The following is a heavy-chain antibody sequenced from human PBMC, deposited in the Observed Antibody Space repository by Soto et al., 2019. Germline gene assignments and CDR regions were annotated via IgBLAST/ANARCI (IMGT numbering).Heavy chain of an antibody. CDR3: ARNRCDTASCYECDY. CDR2: INPSGGST. V-gene: IGHV1-46*01. CDR1: GYTFTNYY. Sequence: EASVKVSCKASGYTFTNYYMHWVRQPPGQGLEWMGIINPSGGSTRFAQKFQGRVTLTSDTSTNTVYMELSSLRSDDTAVYYCARNRCDTASCYECDYWGQGTLVTVSS. J-gene: IGHJ4*02. D-gene: IGHD2-2*01.